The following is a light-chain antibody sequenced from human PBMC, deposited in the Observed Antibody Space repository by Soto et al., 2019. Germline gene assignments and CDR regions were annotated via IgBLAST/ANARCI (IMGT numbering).Light chain of an antibody. CDR1: NSKKQF. J-gene: IGLJ1*01. CDR2: QDH. V-gene: IGLV3-1*01. Sequence: ELTQPPSVSVSPSQKDTISCSVDNSKKQFACGYLQKPGPSSVLVIHQDHERPPVIREPFSVSISGNTATLTIGRTHAVDEAAYYCQAWDTTSYVFGPGTKVTLL. CDR3: QAWDTTSYV.